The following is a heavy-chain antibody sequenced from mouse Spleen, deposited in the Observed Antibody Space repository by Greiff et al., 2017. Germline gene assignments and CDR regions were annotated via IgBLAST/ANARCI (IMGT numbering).Heavy chain of an antibody. D-gene: IGHD2-2*01. V-gene: IGHV5-9-3*01. J-gene: IGHJ4*01. CDR3: ARHDYYGYLYAMDY. CDR2: ISSGGGNT. Sequence: EVQLVESGGGLVKLGGSLKLSCAASGFTFSSYAMSWVRQTPEKRLEWVATISSGGGNTYYPDSVKGRFTISRDNAKNTLYLQMSSLKSEDTAMYYCARHDYYGYLYAMDYWGQGTSVTVSS. CDR1: GFTFSSYA.